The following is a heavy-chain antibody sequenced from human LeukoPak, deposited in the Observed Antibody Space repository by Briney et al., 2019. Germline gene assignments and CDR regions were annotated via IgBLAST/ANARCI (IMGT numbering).Heavy chain of an antibody. CDR3: ARRLRYYYYYMDV. CDR2: ISGSGGST. CDR1: GFTFSSYA. V-gene: IGHV3-23*01. Sequence: GGYLRLSCAASGFTFSSYAMSWVRQAPGKGLEWVSAISGSGGSTYYADSVKGRFTISRDNSKNTLYLQMNSLRAEDTAVYYCARRLRYYYYYMDVWGKGTTVTVSS. J-gene: IGHJ6*03.